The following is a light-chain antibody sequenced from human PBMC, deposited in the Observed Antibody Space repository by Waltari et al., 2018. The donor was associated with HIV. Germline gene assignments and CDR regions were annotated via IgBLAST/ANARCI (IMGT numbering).Light chain of an antibody. CDR3: QQYNTYSRT. CDR2: KAS. Sequence: DIQMTQSPSTLSASVGDRVAITCRASQSISGLLAWYQQKPGKAPNLLIYKASTLESGVPSRFSGSGSGTEFTLTISSLQPDDFATYYCQQYNTYSRTFGQGTKVKIK. CDR1: QSISGL. J-gene: IGKJ1*01. V-gene: IGKV1-5*03.